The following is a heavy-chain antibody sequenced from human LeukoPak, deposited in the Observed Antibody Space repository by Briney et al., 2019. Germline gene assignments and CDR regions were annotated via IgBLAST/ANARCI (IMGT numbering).Heavy chain of an antibody. CDR3: ASTPREGIAAPMDFDY. J-gene: IGHJ4*02. CDR2: IYYSGST. D-gene: IGHD6-13*01. Sequence: PSETLSLTCTVSGGSISSYYWSWIRQPPGKGLEWIGYIYYSGSTNYNPSLKSRVTISVDTSKNQFSLKLSSVTAADTAVYYCASTPREGIAAPMDFDYWGQGTLVTVSS. CDR1: GGSISSYY. V-gene: IGHV4-59*01.